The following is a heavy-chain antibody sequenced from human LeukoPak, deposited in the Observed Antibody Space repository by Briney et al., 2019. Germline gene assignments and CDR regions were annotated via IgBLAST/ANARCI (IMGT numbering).Heavy chain of an antibody. CDR3: QGGRF. CDR2: IKSKTDGGTT. Sequence: GGSLRLSCAAPGLTFSSYTMSRVRQAPGKGLEWVGRIKSKTDGGTTDYAAPVKGRFSISRDDSKNTLYLQMNSLKSEDTAVYYCQGGRFWGQGTLVTVSS. D-gene: IGHD1-26*01. V-gene: IGHV3-15*01. CDR1: GLTFSSYT. J-gene: IGHJ4*02.